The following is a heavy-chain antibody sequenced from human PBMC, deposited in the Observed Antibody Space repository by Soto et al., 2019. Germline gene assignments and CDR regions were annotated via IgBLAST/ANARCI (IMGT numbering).Heavy chain of an antibody. V-gene: IGHV1-8*02. Sequence: SVKVSCKASGYTFTGYFMHWVRQAPGQGPEWMGWMNANSGNTGYAQKFKGRVTMTRNTSISTAYMELSSLRSEDTAVYYCARGLMYYYDSSGYPIPSSWGQGTLATVSS. CDR2: MNANSGNT. CDR1: GYTFTGYF. CDR3: ARGLMYYYDSSGYPIPSS. J-gene: IGHJ4*02. D-gene: IGHD3-22*01.